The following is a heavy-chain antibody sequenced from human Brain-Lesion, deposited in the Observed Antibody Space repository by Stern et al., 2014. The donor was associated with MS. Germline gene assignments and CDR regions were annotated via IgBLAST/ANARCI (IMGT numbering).Heavy chain of an antibody. J-gene: IGHJ6*02. V-gene: IGHV4-61*02. CDR3: ARGRVVPGFQYYATDV. CDR2: IFNSGST. CDR1: GGSISSGGYY. Sequence: QVQLVQSGPGLEKPSQTLSLSCTVSGGSISSGGYYWSWIRQPAGKGLEWIGRIFNSGSTSYNPSLKSRVTISIDTSKNQFSLRLNSMTAADTAVYYCARGRVVPGFQYYATDVWGQGTTVIVSS. D-gene: IGHD2-2*01.